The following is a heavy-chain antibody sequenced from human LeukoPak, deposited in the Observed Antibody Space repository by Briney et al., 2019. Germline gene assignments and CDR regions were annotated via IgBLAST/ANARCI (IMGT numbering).Heavy chain of an antibody. J-gene: IGHJ6*03. Sequence: GESLKISCKGSGYRFPSYWIACVRHLPAKDLEWMGITYTGGSDTRYSPYFQGQVTISADKSISTAYLQWSSLKASDTAMYYCARQAYYYDSSGYSLYYYYYMDVWGKGTTVTVSS. CDR2: TYTGGSDT. CDR1: GYRFPSYW. CDR3: ARQAYYYDSSGYSLYYYYYMDV. D-gene: IGHD3-22*01. V-gene: IGHV5-51*01.